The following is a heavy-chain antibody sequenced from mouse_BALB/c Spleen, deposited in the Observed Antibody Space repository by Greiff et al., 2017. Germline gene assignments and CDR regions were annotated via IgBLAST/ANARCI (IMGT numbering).Heavy chain of an antibody. J-gene: IGHJ3*01. CDR3: ARVTTASWFAY. CDR2: ISTYYGDA. CDR1: GYTFTDYA. D-gene: IGHD1-2*01. V-gene: IGHV1S137*01. Sequence: QVQLQHSGAELVRPGVSVKISCKGSGYTFTDYAMHWVKQSHAKSLEWIGVISTYYGDASYNQKFKGKATMTVDKSSSTAYMELARLTSEDSAIYYCARVTTASWFAYWGQGTLVTVSA.